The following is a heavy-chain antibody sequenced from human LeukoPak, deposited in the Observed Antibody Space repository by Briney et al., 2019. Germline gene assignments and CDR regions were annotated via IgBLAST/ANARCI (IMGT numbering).Heavy chain of an antibody. CDR3: ARDMIGGIPDCIDY. Sequence: PGGSLRLSCAASGFSFRNYDMHWVRKAPGKGLEWVAAISMGGDITVYTDSVRGRFTISRDNSRSTLYLQMNSLRLDDTALYFCARDMIGGIPDCIDYWGQGTLVTLSS. V-gene: IGHV3-30-3*01. D-gene: IGHD3-16*01. CDR1: GFSFRNYD. J-gene: IGHJ4*02. CDR2: ISMGGDIT.